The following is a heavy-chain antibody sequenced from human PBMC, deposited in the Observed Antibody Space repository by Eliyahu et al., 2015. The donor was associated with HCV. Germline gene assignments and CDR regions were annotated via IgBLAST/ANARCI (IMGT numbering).Heavy chain of an antibody. CDR2: ISGFNVNA. CDR3: ARGGVMITDYFDL. Sequence: QGQLVQSGAEEKRPGASVKVSCKASGYTFTYYGISWMRQAPGQGLEWMGWISGFNVNANYAQKFQGRVTMTTDPSTSTAYMELRSLRSDDTAFYYCARGGVMITDYFDLWGQGTLVTVSS. D-gene: IGHD3-9*01. CDR1: GYTFTYYG. V-gene: IGHV1-18*01. J-gene: IGHJ4*02.